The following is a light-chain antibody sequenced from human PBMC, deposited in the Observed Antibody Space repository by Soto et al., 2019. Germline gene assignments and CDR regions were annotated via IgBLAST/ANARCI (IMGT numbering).Light chain of an antibody. CDR1: SSDVGGYNY. Sequence: QSALTQPASVSGSPGQSITISCTGTSSDVGGYNYVSWYQQHPVKAPKLMIYDVTNRPSGVSDRFSGSKSGNTASLTISGLQAEDEYDYYCSSYTSSSTPYVFGTGTKLTVL. CDR3: SSYTSSSTPYV. CDR2: DVT. V-gene: IGLV2-14*01. J-gene: IGLJ1*01.